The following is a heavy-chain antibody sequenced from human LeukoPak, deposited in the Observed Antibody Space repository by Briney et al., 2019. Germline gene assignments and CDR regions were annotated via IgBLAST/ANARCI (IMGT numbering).Heavy chain of an antibody. J-gene: IGHJ4*02. CDR1: GGSFSGYY. V-gene: IGHV4-34*01. D-gene: IGHD3-3*01. CDR3: ARGGVDSWSGYPNQNYFDY. CDR2: INHSGST. Sequence: SETLSLTCAVYGGSFSGYYWSWIRQPPGKGLEWIGEINHSGSTNYNPSLKSRVTISVDTSKNQFSLKLSSVTAADTAVYYCARGGVDSWSGYPNQNYFDYWGQGTLVTVSS.